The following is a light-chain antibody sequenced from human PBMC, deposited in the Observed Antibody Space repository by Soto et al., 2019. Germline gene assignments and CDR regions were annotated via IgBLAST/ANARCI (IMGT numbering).Light chain of an antibody. CDR2: GNT. CDR1: SYNIGANYD. CDR3: QSYDSRLSGVV. J-gene: IGLJ2*01. V-gene: IGLV1-40*01. Sequence: QSVLTQPPSVSGAPGQRVTISCTGSSYNIGANYDVHWYQQLPGTAPKVLIYGNTNRPSGVPDRFSGSKSGTSASLAITGLQAEDEADYYCQSYDSRLSGVVFGGGTKLTVL.